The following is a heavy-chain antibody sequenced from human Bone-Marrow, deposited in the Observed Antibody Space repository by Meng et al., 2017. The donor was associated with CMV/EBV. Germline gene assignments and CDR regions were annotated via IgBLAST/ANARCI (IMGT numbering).Heavy chain of an antibody. CDR2: IYYSGST. D-gene: IGHD3-22*01. J-gene: IGHJ5*02. V-gene: IGHV4-30-4*08. Sequence: SETLSLTCTVSGGSISSGDYYWSWIRQPPGKGLEWIGYIYYSGSTYYNPPLKSRVTISVDTSKNQFSLKLSSVTAADTAVYYCARGGIVVVKGWFDPWGQGTLVTVSS. CDR3: ARGGIVVVKGWFDP. CDR1: GGSISSGDYY.